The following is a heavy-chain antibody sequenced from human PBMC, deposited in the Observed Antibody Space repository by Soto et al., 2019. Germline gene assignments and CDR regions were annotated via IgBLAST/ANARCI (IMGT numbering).Heavy chain of an antibody. J-gene: IGHJ4*02. CDR1: GGTFSSYA. D-gene: IGHD2-2*01. CDR3: ARDLSRDFRTSCFDY. V-gene: IGHV1-69*13. CDR2: IIPIFGTA. Sequence: ASVKVSCKASGGTFSSYAISWVRQAPGQGLEWMGGIIPIFGTANYAQKFQGRVTITADESTSTAYMELSSLRSEDTAVYYCARDLSRDFRTSCFDYWGQGTLVTVSS.